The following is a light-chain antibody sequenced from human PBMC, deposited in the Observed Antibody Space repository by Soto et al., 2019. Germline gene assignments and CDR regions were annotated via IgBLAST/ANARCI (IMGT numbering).Light chain of an antibody. CDR2: AAS. Sequence: DIQMTQSASSVAASVGDRVTITCRASQGISSWLAWYQQKQGKAHKXLIYAASSLQSGVPSRFSGSGSGTDGTITISSLQPEDFETYYCQQANSFPPTFGQGTRLEIK. J-gene: IGKJ5*01. CDR1: QGISSW. CDR3: QQANSFPPT. V-gene: IGKV1-12*01.